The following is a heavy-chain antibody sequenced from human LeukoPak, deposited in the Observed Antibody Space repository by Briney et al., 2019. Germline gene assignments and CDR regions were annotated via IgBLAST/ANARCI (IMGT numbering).Heavy chain of an antibody. CDR3: ARDPPVNIDTTAYYPFDY. V-gene: IGHV1-2*02. CDR1: GYTFTSYG. J-gene: IGHJ4*02. CDR2: ISPKSGST. Sequence: ASVKVSCKASGYTFTSYGISWVRQAPGQGLEWMGWISPKSGSTHFEQKFRGRVSMTRDTSINTVYMELSRLRSDDTAVFYCARDPPVNIDTTAYYPFDYWGQGTLVTVSS. D-gene: IGHD3-22*01.